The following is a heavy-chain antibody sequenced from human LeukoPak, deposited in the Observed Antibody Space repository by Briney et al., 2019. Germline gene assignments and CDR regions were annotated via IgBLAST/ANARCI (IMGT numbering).Heavy chain of an antibody. V-gene: IGHV3-9*01. J-gene: IGHJ5*02. D-gene: IGHD2-2*01. CDR3: AKGYCSSTSCWGWFDP. Sequence: GGSLRLSCAASGFTFDDYAMHWVRQAPGKGLEWVSGISWNSGSIGYADSVKGRFTISRDNAKNSLYLQMNSLRAEDTALYYCAKGYCSSTSCWGWFDPWGQGTLVTVSS. CDR1: GFTFDDYA. CDR2: ISWNSGSI.